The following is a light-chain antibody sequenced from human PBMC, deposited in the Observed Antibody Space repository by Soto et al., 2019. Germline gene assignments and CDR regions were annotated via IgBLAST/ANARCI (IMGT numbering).Light chain of an antibody. J-gene: IGLJ2*01. CDR1: SSDVGGYIY. CDR2: EVS. CDR3: SSYTSSGVV. V-gene: IGLV2-14*01. Sequence: QSALTQPASVSGSPGQSITISCTGTSSDVGGYIYVSWYQQHPGKAPKLMIYEVSNRPSGVSNRFSGSKSGNTASLTISGLQAEDEADYYCSSYTSSGVVFGGGTKLTVL.